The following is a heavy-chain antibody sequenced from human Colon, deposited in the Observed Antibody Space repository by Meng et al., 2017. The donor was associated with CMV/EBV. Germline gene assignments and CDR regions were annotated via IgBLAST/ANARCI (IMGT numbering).Heavy chain of an antibody. CDR1: GSDIVSYG. Sequence: GESLKISCAASGSDIVSYGMTWVRQAPGKGLEWVSSIVDTADRAHYADSVGGRFTTSRDNSKNMVYLLLNSLRAEDTAVYYCAKPHEDYYYDSRGGYGMDVWGQGTTVTVSS. CDR2: IVDTADRA. D-gene: IGHD3-22*01. J-gene: IGHJ6*02. CDR3: AKPHEDYYYDSRGGYGMDV. V-gene: IGHV3-23*01.